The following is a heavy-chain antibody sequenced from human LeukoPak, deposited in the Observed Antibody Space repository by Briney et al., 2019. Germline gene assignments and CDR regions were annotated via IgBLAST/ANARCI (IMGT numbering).Heavy chain of an antibody. V-gene: IGHV3-23*01. CDR1: GXTFRSFA. CDR2: ISGSGART. D-gene: IGHD3-3*01. Sequence: GGSLRLSCAASGXTFRSFALSWVRLAPGKGLEWVSSISGSGARTYYADSVKGRFTISRDNSKNTLYLQMNSLRAEDTAVYYCAKGDSYYDFCMDVWGQGTTVTVSS. J-gene: IGHJ6*02. CDR3: AKGDSYYDFCMDV.